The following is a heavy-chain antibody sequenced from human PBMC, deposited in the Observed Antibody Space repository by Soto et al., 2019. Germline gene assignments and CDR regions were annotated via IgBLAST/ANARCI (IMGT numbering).Heavy chain of an antibody. CDR2: IYYSGST. V-gene: IGHV4-39*01. CDR1: GGSISSSSYY. J-gene: IGHJ4*02. Sequence: QLQLQESGPGLVKPSETLSLTCTVSGGSISSSSYYWGWIRQPPGKGLEWIGSIYYSGSTYYNPSLKSRVTISVDTSKNQFSLKLSSVTAADTAVYYCARHNRDSGWYFDYWGQGTLVTVSS. CDR3: ARHNRDSGWYFDY. D-gene: IGHD6-19*01.